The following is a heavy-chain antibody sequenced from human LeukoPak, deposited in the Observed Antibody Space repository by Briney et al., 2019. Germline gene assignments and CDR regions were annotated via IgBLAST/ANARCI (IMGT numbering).Heavy chain of an antibody. V-gene: IGHV4-34*01. J-gene: IGHJ5*02. CDR2: INHSGST. CDR3: ARRRIFYYGSGSSNWFDP. Sequence: SETLSLTCAVYGGSFSGYYWSWLRQPPGKGLEWIGEINHSGSTNYNPSLKSRVTISVDTSENQFSLKLSSVTAADTAVYYCARRRIFYYGSGSSNWFDPWGQGTLVTVSS. D-gene: IGHD3-10*01. CDR1: GGSFSGYY.